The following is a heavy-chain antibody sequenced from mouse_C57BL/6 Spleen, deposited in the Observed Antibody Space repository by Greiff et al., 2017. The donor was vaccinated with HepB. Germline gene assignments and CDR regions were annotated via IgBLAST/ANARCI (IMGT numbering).Heavy chain of an antibody. CDR3: ALGFGFAY. Sequence: VQLQQSGPGLVKPSQSLSLTCSVTGYSITSGYYWNWIRQFPGNKLEWMGYISYDGSNNYNPSLKNRISITRDTSKNQFFLKLNSVTTEDTATYYCALGFGFAYWGQGTLVTVSA. D-gene: IGHD3-1*01. CDR1: GYSITSGYY. V-gene: IGHV3-6*01. CDR2: ISYDGSN. J-gene: IGHJ3*01.